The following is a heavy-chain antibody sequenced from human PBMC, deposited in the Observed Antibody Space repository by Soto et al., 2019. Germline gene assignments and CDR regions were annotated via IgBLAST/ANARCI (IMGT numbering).Heavy chain of an antibody. J-gene: IGHJ6*02. CDR3: ARDEGGYNFGSDYGLDV. CDR2: VITTLGIL. CDR1: GDTFSSHT. V-gene: IGHV1-69*08. D-gene: IGHD5-18*01. Sequence: QVQLVQSGADVKRPGSSVKVSCTASGDTFSSHTIIAWVRQAPGQGLEWMGSVITTLGILDYAQRFQDRVTITADTSTSTAYLELTRLTSEETAIYYCARDEGGYNFGSDYGLDVWGQGTTVTVSS.